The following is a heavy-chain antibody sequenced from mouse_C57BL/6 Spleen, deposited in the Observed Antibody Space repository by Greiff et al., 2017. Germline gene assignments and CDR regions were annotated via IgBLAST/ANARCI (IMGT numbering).Heavy chain of an antibody. CDR3: AREYYNTNY. Sequence: DVHLVESGPGLVKPSQSLSLTCSVTGYSITSGYYWNWIRQFPGNKLEWMGYISYDGSNNYNPSLKNRISITRDTSKNQFFLKLNSVTTEDTATYYCAREYYNTNYWGQGTTLTVSS. J-gene: IGHJ2*01. CDR1: GYSITSGYY. CDR2: ISYDGSN. D-gene: IGHD1-1*01. V-gene: IGHV3-6*01.